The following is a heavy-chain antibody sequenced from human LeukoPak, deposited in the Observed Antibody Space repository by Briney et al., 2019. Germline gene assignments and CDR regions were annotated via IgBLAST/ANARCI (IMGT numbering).Heavy chain of an antibody. CDR1: GYTFTSYG. D-gene: IGHD1-26*01. V-gene: IGHV1-18*01. CDR2: ISAYNGNT. CDR3: ANSGSHPGNEYFQH. Sequence: ASVKVSCKASGYTFTSYGISWVRQAPGQGLEWVGWISAYNGNTNYAQKLQGRVTMTTDTSTSTAYMELRSLRSDDTAVYYCANSGSHPGNEYFQHWGQGTLVTVSS. J-gene: IGHJ1*01.